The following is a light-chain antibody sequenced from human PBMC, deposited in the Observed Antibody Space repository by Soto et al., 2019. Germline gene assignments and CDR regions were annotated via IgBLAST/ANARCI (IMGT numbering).Light chain of an antibody. V-gene: IGKV3-20*01. Sequence: EIVLTQSPGTLSLSPGERATLSCRASQCVSSNNLAWYHQKPGQTPGLLIYGASSRATGIPDRFSGSGSGPDFTLPISRLEPEDLGGYYCQHYANSIIFVQGPRLEIE. CDR2: GAS. CDR3: QHYANSII. CDR1: QCVSSNN. J-gene: IGKJ5*01.